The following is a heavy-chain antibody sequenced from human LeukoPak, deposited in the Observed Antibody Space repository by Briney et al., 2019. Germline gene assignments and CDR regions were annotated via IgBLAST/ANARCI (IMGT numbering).Heavy chain of an antibody. CDR2: ISAYNGNT. CDR1: GYTFTSYG. Sequence: GASVKVSCKASGYTFTSYGISWVRQAPGQGLEWMGWISAYNGNTNYAQKLQGRVTMTTDTSTSTAYMELRSLRSDDTAVYYCYILTGRHNYYYVDVWGKGTTVTISS. V-gene: IGHV1-18*01. CDR3: YILTGRHNYYYVDV. J-gene: IGHJ6*03. D-gene: IGHD3-9*01.